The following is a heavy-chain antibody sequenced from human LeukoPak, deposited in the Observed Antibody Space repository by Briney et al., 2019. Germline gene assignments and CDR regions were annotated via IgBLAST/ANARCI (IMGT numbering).Heavy chain of an antibody. CDR1: GFTFSTYT. CDR3: PRVFGEYQLLSPIDY. Sequence: GGSLRLSCAASGFTFSTYTMTWVRQPPGMGLEWVSSISGSSSYKYYADSVKGRFTISRDNAKNSLILQMNSLRGDDTAVYYCPRVFGEYQLLSPIDYWGQGTLVTVSS. D-gene: IGHD2-2*01. CDR2: ISGSSSYK. V-gene: IGHV3-21*01. J-gene: IGHJ4*02.